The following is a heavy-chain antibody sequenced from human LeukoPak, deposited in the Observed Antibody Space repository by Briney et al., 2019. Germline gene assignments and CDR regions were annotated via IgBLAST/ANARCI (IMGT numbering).Heavy chain of an antibody. CDR3: ARDRDVLLWFGELFELDP. V-gene: IGHV1-3*03. J-gene: IGHJ5*02. CDR1: GYTFTSYA. D-gene: IGHD3-10*01. Sequence: ASVKVSCKASGYTFTSYAMHWVRQAPGQRLEWMGWINAGNGNTKYSQEFQGRVTITRDTSASTAYMELSSLRSEDMAVYYCARDRDVLLWFGELFELDPWGQGTLVTVSS. CDR2: INAGNGNT.